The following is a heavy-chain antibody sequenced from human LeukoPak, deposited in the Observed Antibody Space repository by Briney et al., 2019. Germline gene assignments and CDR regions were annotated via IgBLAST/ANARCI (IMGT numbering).Heavy chain of an antibody. CDR1: GFTFSTYE. V-gene: IGHV3-48*03. J-gene: IGHJ4*02. D-gene: IGHD6-25*01. Sequence: PGGSLRLSCAAPGFTFSTYEMNWVRQAPGKGLEWVSYIDSSSSTIYYADSVKGRFTISRDNAKNSLYLQMNSLRAEDTAVYYCALDTSGSASPFWGQGTLVTVSS. CDR2: IDSSSSTI. CDR3: ALDTSGSASPF.